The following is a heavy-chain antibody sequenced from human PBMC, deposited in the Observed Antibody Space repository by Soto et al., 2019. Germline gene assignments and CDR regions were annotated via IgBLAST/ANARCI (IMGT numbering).Heavy chain of an antibody. J-gene: IGHJ5*02. CDR1: GGSISYNSYY. Sequence: SETLSLTCSVSGGSISYNSYYWGWIRQPPGKGLEWVGGIFYTGTTYYSPSLKDRVTVSVDTSKNSFSLNLTSVTAADTAVYFCARLVVVAPVANAWGQGTLVTVSS. CDR3: ARLVVVAPVANA. D-gene: IGHD2-2*01. V-gene: IGHV4-39*02. CDR2: IFYTGTT.